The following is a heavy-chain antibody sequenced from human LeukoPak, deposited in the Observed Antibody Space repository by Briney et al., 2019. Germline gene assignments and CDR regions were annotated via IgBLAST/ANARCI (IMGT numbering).Heavy chain of an antibody. J-gene: IGHJ4*02. CDR3: AKDLGSVTTSLV. Sequence: PGGSLRLSCAASGFTFSSYAMSWVRQAPGKGLERVSAISGSGGSTYYADSVKGRFTISRDNSKNTLYLQMNSLRAEDTAVYYCAKDLGSVTTSLVWGQGTLVTVSS. V-gene: IGHV3-23*01. D-gene: IGHD4-17*01. CDR2: ISGSGGST. CDR1: GFTFSSYA.